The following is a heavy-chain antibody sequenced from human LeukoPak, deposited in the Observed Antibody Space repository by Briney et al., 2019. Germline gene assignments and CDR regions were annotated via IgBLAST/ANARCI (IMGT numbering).Heavy chain of an antibody. J-gene: IGHJ4*02. CDR2: IIPISGTA. CDR1: GGTFSSYA. Sequence: SVKVPCKASGGTFSSYAISWVRQAPGQGLEWMGGIIPISGTANYAQKFQGRVTITADESTSTAYMELSSLRSEDTAVYYCVRERGYSYGYFDYWGQGTLVTVSS. CDR3: VRERGYSYGYFDY. D-gene: IGHD5-18*01. V-gene: IGHV1-69*13.